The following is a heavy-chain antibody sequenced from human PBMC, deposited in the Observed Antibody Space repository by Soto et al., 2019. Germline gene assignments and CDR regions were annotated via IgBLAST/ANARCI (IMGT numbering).Heavy chain of an antibody. D-gene: IGHD6-6*01. CDR2: ISAYNGNT. J-gene: IGHJ4*02. V-gene: IGHV1-18*01. CDR3: ATTRGYNSSHQTFDY. Sequence: ASVKVSCKASGYTFTSYGISWVRQAPGQGLEWMGWISAYNGNTNYAQELQGRVTMTTDTSTSTAYMDLRSLRSDDTAVYYCATTRGYNSSHQTFDYWGQGTLVTVSS. CDR1: GYTFTSYG.